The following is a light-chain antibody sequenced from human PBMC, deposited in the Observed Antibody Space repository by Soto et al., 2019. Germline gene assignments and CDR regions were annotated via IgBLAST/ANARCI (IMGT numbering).Light chain of an antibody. CDR1: QSVSGW. J-gene: IGKJ1*01. CDR2: DAS. V-gene: IGKV1-5*01. CDR3: QHHETFSGT. Sequence: DIQMTQSPSTLSASVGDTVTVTCRASQSVSGWLAWYQQKPGEAPKLLIYDASALPRGVPSRFSGSGSGTKFTLTIASLQPDDFANYYGQHHETFSGTFRPGTKVDIK.